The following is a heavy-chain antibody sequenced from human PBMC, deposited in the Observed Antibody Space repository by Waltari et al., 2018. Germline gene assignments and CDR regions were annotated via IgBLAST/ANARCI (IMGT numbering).Heavy chain of an antibody. CDR1: GFTFSSVW. D-gene: IGHD6-19*01. CDR3: AGGSGGLIEH. Sequence: DVQLVESGGGLVQPGGPLRLSCAATGFTFSSVWMSWVRQAPGKGREWGANIGQDGSEKNYVDSIKCRFTISRDNAKNSLYLQMNSLGVDDTAVYYCAGGSGGLIEHWGQGTLVTVSA. V-gene: IGHV3-7*01. J-gene: IGHJ4*02. CDR2: IGQDGSEK.